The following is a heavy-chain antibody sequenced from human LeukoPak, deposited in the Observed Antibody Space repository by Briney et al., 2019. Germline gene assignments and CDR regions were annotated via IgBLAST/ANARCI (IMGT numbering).Heavy chain of an antibody. J-gene: IGHJ4*02. CDR2: LNPNSGGT. V-gene: IGHV1-2*02. CDR3: ARETWSGYFLDY. Sequence: ASVRVSCKASGYTFSGYYIHWVRQAPGQGREWMGWLNPNSGGTNYAPKFEGRVTMTRDTSISTAYMELSRLRSDDTALYYCARETWSGYFLDYWGQGTLVTVSS. CDR1: GYTFSGYY. D-gene: IGHD3-3*01.